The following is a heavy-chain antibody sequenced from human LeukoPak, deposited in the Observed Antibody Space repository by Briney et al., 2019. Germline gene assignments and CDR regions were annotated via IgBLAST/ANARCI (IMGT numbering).Heavy chain of an antibody. V-gene: IGHV1-2*02. Sequence: ASAKVSCKASGYTFTGYYMHWVRQAPGQGLEWMGWINPNSGGTNYAQKFQGRVTMTRDTSISTAYMEPSRLRSDDTAVYYCARGTMVRGVIGLPDYWGQGTLVTVSS. CDR3: ARGTMVRGVIGLPDY. CDR2: INPNSGGT. J-gene: IGHJ4*02. CDR1: GYTFTGYY. D-gene: IGHD3-10*01.